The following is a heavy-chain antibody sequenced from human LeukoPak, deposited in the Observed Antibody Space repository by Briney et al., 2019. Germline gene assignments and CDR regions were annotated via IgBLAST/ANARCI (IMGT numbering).Heavy chain of an antibody. D-gene: IGHD6-13*01. V-gene: IGHV3-9*01. Sequence: GGSLRLSCEASGFTFDDYGMHWVRQAPGKGLEWVSTVSWNSASVGYVDSVKGRFTISRDNAKKTLYLQMNSLRPEDTALYYCAKDYGYSSSWYDYWGQGTLVTVSS. CDR3: AKDYGYSSSWYDY. CDR2: VSWNSASV. J-gene: IGHJ4*02. CDR1: GFTFDDYG.